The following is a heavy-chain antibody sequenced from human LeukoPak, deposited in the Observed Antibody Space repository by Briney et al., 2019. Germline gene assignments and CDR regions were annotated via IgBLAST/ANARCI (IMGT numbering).Heavy chain of an antibody. J-gene: IGHJ5*02. CDR2: INHSGST. Sequence: SETLSLTCAVYGGSFSGYYWSWIRQPPGKGLEWIGEINHSGSTNYNPSLKSRVTISVDTSKNQFSLKLSSVTAADTAVYYCARVSDSQYNWFDPWGQGTLITVSS. D-gene: IGHD6-25*01. CDR3: ARVSDSQYNWFDP. CDR1: GGSFSGYY. V-gene: IGHV4-34*01.